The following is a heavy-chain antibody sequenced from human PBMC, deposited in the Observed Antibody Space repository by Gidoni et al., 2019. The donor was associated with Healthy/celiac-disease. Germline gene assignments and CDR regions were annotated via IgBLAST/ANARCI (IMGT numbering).Heavy chain of an antibody. CDR1: GGASSSGGYY. CDR2: IYYSGST. D-gene: IGHD6-13*01. CDR3: ARGSTELAESFDY. V-gene: IGHV4-31*03. Sequence: QVQRKESGPGLAKPSQTLSPTGTVAGGASSSGGYYWSWIRQHPGQGLEWLGYIYYSGSTYYNPSLKSRVTISVDTSKNQFSLKLSSVTAADTAVYYCARGSTELAESFDYWGQGTLVTVSS. J-gene: IGHJ4*02.